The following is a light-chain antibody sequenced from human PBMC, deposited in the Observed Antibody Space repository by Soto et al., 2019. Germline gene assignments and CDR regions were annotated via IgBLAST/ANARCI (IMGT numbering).Light chain of an antibody. CDR1: QSVSNNY. CDR2: GAS. V-gene: IGKV3-20*01. Sequence: EIVLTQSPGTLSLSPGERATLSCRASQSVSNNYLAWYQQKPGQAPRLLIYGASSRATGIPDRFSGSGSGTDLAITISRLEPEDFAVYHCQQYGGSPWTFGQGTNVEIK. CDR3: QQYGGSPWT. J-gene: IGKJ1*01.